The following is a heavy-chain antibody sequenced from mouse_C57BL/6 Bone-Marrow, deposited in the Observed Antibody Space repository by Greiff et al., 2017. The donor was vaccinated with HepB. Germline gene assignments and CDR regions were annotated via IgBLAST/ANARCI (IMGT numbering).Heavy chain of an antibody. J-gene: IGHJ4*01. Sequence: DVKLVESGGGLVKPGGSLKLSCAASGFTFSDYGMHWVRQAPEKGLEWVAYISSGSSTIYYADTVKGRFTISRDNAKNTLFLQMTSLRSEDTAMYYCARRIGNYYAMDYWGQGTSVTVSS. CDR2: ISSGSSTI. CDR3: ARRIGNYYAMDY. D-gene: IGHD2-1*01. CDR1: GFTFSDYG. V-gene: IGHV5-17*01.